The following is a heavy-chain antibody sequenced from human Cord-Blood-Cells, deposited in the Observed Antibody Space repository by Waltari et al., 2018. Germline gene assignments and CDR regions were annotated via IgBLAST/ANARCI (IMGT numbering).Heavy chain of an antibody. CDR2: IIPIFGTA. CDR1: SSYA. J-gene: IGHJ3*02. CDR3: ARRLSYSTNAFEAFDI. Sequence: SSYAISWVRQAPGQGLEWMGGIIPIFGTANYAQKFQGRVTITADESTSTAYMELSSLRSEDTAVYYCARRLSYSTNAFEAFDIWGQGTMVTVSS. D-gene: IGHD4-4*01. V-gene: IGHV1-69*01.